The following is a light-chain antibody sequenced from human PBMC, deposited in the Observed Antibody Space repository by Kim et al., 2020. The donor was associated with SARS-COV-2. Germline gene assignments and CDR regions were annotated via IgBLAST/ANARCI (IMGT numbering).Light chain of an antibody. CDR3: AAWDDSLSVLV. CDR1: SSNVGTNY. CDR2: TNN. Sequence: QSVLTQPPSPSGTPGQRVTISCSGSSSNVGTNYLNWYQQLPGTAPKLLISTNNQRPSGVPDRFSGSKSGTSASLAISGLRSEDEADYYCAAWDDSLSVLVFGGGTQLTVL. V-gene: IGLV1-47*01. J-gene: IGLJ2*01.